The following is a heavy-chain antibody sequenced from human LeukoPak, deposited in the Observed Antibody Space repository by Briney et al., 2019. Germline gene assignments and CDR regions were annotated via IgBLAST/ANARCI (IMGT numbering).Heavy chain of an antibody. V-gene: IGHV3-49*04. CDR1: GFTFGDYA. J-gene: IGHJ4*02. CDR2: IRSKAYGGTT. CDR3: TREAAYCSSTSCYDY. Sequence: GGSLRLSCTASGFTFGDYAMSWVRQAPGKGLEWVGFIRSKAYGGTTEYAASVKGRFTISRDDSKSIAYLQMNSLKTEDTAVYYCTREAAYCSSTSCYDYWGQGTLVTVSS. D-gene: IGHD2-2*01.